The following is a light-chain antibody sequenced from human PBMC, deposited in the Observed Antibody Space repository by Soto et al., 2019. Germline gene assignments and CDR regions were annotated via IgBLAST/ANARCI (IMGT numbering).Light chain of an antibody. V-gene: IGKV2-28*01. CDR1: QSLLHSNGYNY. CDR3: IQALKNSWT. CDR2: LGS. J-gene: IGKJ1*01. Sequence: DIVMTQSPLSLPVTPGEPASISCRSSQSLLHSNGYNYLDWFLQKPGQSPQLLIYLGSNRASGVPDRFSGSGSGTDFTLKISRVEAEDVGVYYCIQALKNSWTFGQGTKVDIK.